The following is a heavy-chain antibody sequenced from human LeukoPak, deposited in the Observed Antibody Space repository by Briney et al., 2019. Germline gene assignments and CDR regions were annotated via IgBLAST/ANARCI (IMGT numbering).Heavy chain of an antibody. Sequence: ASVKVSCKASGYTFTSYGISWVRQAPGQGLEWMGWISAYNGNTNYAQKLQGRVTMTTDTSTSTAYMELRSLRSDDTAVYYCARHIVVVPAAMRASYYYYYMDVWGKGTTVTISS. CDR1: GYTFTSYG. V-gene: IGHV1-18*01. CDR3: ARHIVVVPAAMRASYYYYYMDV. J-gene: IGHJ6*03. D-gene: IGHD2-2*01. CDR2: ISAYNGNT.